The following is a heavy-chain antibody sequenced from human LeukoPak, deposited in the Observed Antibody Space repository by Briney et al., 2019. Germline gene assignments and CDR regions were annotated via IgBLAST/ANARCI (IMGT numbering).Heavy chain of an antibody. J-gene: IGHJ5*02. D-gene: IGHD4-17*01. Sequence: PGGSLRLSCAASGFTFSSYAMSWVRQAPGQGLEWVSTMSGSGGSTYYADSVKGRFTISRDNSKNTLYLQMDSLRAEDTAVYYCAKEASDYGDYLHDLWGQGTLVTVSS. CDR2: MSGSGGST. CDR3: AKEASDYGDYLHDL. CDR1: GFTFSSYA. V-gene: IGHV3-23*01.